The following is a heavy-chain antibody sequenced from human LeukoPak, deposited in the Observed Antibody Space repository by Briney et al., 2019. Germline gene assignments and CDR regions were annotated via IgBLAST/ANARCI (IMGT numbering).Heavy chain of an antibody. CDR3: ARVRGEYCSSTSCPYRI. Sequence: ASVKVSCKASGYTFTSYGISWVRQAPGQGLEWMGWISAYNGNTNYAQKLQGRVTMTTDTSTSTAYMELRSLRSDDTAVYYCARVRGEYCSSTSCPYRIWGQGTMVTVSS. CDR1: GYTFTSYG. V-gene: IGHV1-18*01. J-gene: IGHJ3*02. D-gene: IGHD2-2*01. CDR2: ISAYNGNT.